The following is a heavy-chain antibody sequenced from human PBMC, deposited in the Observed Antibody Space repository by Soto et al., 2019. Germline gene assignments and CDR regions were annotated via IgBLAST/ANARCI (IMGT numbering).Heavy chain of an antibody. D-gene: IGHD3-3*01. CDR1: GFSLSTSGMC. CDR3: ARIRFSSSFRNRIRFLEWLLFDY. CDR2: IDWDDDK. V-gene: IGHV2-70*01. Sequence: SGPTLVNPTQTLTLTCTFSGFSLSTSGMCVSWIRQPPGKALEWLALIDWDDDKYYSTSLKTRLTISKDTSKNQVVLTMTNMDPVDTATYYCARIRFSSSFRNRIRFLEWLLFDYWGQGTLVTVSS. J-gene: IGHJ4*02.